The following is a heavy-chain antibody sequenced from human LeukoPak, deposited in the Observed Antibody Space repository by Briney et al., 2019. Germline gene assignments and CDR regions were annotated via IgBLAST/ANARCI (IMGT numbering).Heavy chain of an antibody. CDR1: GYTFIGYY. D-gene: IGHD1-1*01. Sequence: GASVKVSCKESGYTFIGYYIHWLRQAPGQGLEWMGWINPSNGGTNHAQRFQGRDAMTRDTSISTAYIEMSRLTFDDTAVYYCASGPTLGTTHPYFDYWGQGTLVTVSS. CDR2: INPSNGGT. V-gene: IGHV1-2*02. J-gene: IGHJ4*02. CDR3: ASGPTLGTTHPYFDY.